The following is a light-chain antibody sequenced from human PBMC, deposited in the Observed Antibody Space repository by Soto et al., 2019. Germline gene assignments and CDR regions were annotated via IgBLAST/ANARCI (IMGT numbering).Light chain of an antibody. J-gene: IGKJ4*01. V-gene: IGKV3-15*01. CDR3: QQYNNWPLT. CDR2: GAS. Sequence: EIVITQSPATLSVSPGERATLSCRASQSASNNLAWFQQKPGQAPRLLIYGASTRATGIPARFSGSGSGTEFTLTISSLQSEDFVVYYCQQYNNWPLTFGGGTKVDIK. CDR1: QSASNN.